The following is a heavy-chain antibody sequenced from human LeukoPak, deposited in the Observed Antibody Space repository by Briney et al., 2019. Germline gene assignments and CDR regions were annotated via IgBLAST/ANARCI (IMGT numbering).Heavy chain of an antibody. CDR3: ARDIATAGHFAFDY. CDR1: GSTFSSYT. D-gene: IGHD6-13*01. J-gene: IGHJ4*02. CDR2: ISTSSSYI. V-gene: IGHV3-21*01. Sequence: GGSLRLSCAASGSTFSSYTMNWVRQGPGTGLEWVSSISTSSSYIHYADSVKGRFTISRDNAKNSLFLQMNSLRAEDTAVYYCARDIATAGHFAFDYWGQGTLVTVSS.